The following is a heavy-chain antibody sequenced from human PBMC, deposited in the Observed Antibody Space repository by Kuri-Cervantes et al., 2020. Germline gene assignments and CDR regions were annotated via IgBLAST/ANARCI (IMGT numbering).Heavy chain of an antibody. D-gene: IGHD2-2*02. CDR3: ARDFGYQLLYRVVDY. V-gene: IGHV3-23*01. Sequence: GESLKISCAASGFSFRNYAMTWVRQAPGKGLEWVSFISGSGNTTYYADSVKARFTMSRDNSKNTLYLQMNSLRTEDTALYYCARDFGYQLLYRVVDYWGQGTLVTVSS. CDR2: ISGSGNTT. CDR1: GFSFRNYA. J-gene: IGHJ4*02.